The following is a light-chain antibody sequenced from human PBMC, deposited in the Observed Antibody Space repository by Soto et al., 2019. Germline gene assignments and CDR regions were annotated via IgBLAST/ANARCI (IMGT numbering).Light chain of an antibody. CDR3: HQHNSWPLT. CDR1: QCLTTY. J-gene: IGKJ4*01. V-gene: IGKV3-15*01. Sequence: EIVITECAAVLAVSPAATASLSCRASQCLTTYLAWYQQRPDQAPRLLIYRISTRAADIPARFSASGSGTEFTLTISSLQSEDFAVYYCHQHNSWPLTFGRGTKVDIK. CDR2: RIS.